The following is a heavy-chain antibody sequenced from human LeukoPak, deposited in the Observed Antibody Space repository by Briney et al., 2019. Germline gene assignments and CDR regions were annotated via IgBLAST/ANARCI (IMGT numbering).Heavy chain of an antibody. Sequence: SETLSLTCTVPGYSISSGYYWGWIRQPPGKGLEWIGSIYHSGSTYYNPSLKSRVTISVDTSKNQFSLKLSSVTAADTAVYYCARPPGNYGYYYYMDVWGKGTTVTVSS. V-gene: IGHV4-38-2*02. CDR3: ARPPGNYGYYYYMDV. CDR2: IYHSGST. CDR1: GYSISSGYY. D-gene: IGHD4-11*01. J-gene: IGHJ6*03.